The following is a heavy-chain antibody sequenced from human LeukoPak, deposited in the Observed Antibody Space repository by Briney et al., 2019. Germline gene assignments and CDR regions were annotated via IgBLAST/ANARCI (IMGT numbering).Heavy chain of an antibody. V-gene: IGHV3-48*03. CDR2: ISSSGSTI. D-gene: IGHD5-12*01. Sequence: PGGSLRLSCAASGFTFSSYEMNWVRQAPGKGLEWVSYISSSGSTIYYADSVKGRFTISRDNAKNSLYLQMNSLRAEDTAVYYCARVATEYGMDVWGQGTTVTVSS. CDR3: ARVATEYGMDV. J-gene: IGHJ6*02. CDR1: GFTFSSYE.